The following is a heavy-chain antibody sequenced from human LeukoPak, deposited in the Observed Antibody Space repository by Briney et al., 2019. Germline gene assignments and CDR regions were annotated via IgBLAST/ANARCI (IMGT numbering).Heavy chain of an antibody. J-gene: IGHJ4*02. Sequence: GGSLRLSCVASGFTFSSYELNWVRQAPGKGLEWVSHISSSGSTVYYADSVKGRFTISRDNAKNSLYLQMNSLRAEDTAVYYCARRYCSSTSCLLDYWGQGALVTVSS. CDR1: GFTFSSYE. CDR2: ISSSGSTV. D-gene: IGHD2-2*01. CDR3: ARRYCSSTSCLLDY. V-gene: IGHV3-48*03.